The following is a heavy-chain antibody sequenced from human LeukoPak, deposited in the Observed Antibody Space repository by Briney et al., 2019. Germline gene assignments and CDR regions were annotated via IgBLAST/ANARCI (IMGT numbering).Heavy chain of an antibody. J-gene: IGHJ5*02. CDR1: GYSLDTYW. D-gene: IGHD1-26*01. Sequence: GESLKISCKGSGYSLDTYWIGWARQMPGKGLEWMGVIYPGDSDTRYSPSFQGQVTISADKSISTAYLQWSSLKASDTAMHYCAKGSGSYSWFDPWGQGTLVTVSS. CDR2: IYPGDSDT. CDR3: AKGSGSYSWFDP. V-gene: IGHV5-51*01.